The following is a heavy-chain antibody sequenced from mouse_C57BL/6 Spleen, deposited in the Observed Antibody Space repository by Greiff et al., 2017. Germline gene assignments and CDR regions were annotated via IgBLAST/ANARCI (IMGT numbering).Heavy chain of an antibody. D-gene: IGHD2-5*01. CDR2: IDPETGGT. CDR3: TRRESYSNPLDY. V-gene: IGHV1-15*01. Sequence: VKLQESGAELVRPGASVTLSCKASGYTFTDYEMHWVKQTPVHGLEWIGAIDPETGGTAYNQKFKGKAILTADKSSSTAYMELRSLTSEDSAVYYCTRRESYSNPLDYWGQGTTLTVSS. CDR1: GYTFTDYE. J-gene: IGHJ2*01.